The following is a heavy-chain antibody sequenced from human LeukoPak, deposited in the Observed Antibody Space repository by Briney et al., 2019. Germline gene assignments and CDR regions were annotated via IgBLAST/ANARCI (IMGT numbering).Heavy chain of an antibody. CDR3: ARQLGYCSDGSCYFDF. J-gene: IGHJ4*02. V-gene: IGHV3-23*01. Sequence: PGGSLRLFCAASGFTFSSYAMSWVRQAPGKGLEWVSAISGSGGNTYYADSVKGRFIISRDNSKNTLYMQMNSLRAADTAVYSCARQLGYCSDGSCYFDFWGQGALVTVSS. CDR1: GFTFSSYA. CDR2: ISGSGGNT. D-gene: IGHD2-15*01.